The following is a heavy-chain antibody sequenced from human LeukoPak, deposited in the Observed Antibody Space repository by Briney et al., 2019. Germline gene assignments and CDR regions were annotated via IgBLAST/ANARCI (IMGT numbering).Heavy chain of an antibody. CDR1: GFTFSSYS. D-gene: IGHD3-22*01. Sequence: PGGSLRLSCAASGFTFSSYSMNWVRQAPGKGLEWVSVIYSGGSTYYADSVKGRFTISRDNSKNTLYLQMNSLRAEDTAVYYCARSMGSGYDDWYFDLWGRGTLVTVSS. CDR2: IYSGGST. V-gene: IGHV3-53*01. CDR3: ARSMGSGYDDWYFDL. J-gene: IGHJ2*01.